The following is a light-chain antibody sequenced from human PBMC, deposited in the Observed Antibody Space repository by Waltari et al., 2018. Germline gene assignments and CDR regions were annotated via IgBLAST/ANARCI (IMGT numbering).Light chain of an antibody. CDR1: QRVSSSY. V-gene: IGKV3-20*01. Sequence: EIVLTQSPGTLSLSPGERATLSCRASQRVSSSYLAWYQQKPGQAPRLLIYGASPRATGIPDRFSGSGSGTDFTLTISRLEPEDFAVYYCQQYGSSPWTFGQGTKVEIK. CDR3: QQYGSSPWT. CDR2: GAS. J-gene: IGKJ1*01.